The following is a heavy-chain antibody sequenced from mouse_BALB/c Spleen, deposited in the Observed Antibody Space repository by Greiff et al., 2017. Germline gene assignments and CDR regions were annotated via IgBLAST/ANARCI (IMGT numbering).Heavy chain of an antibody. V-gene: IGHV14-3*02. CDR1: GFNIKDTY. CDR3: ARRGTTVVDWYFDV. CDR2: IDPANGNT. D-gene: IGHD1-1*01. Sequence: VQLQQSGAELVKPGASVKLSCTASGFNIKDTYMHWVKQRPEQGLEWIGRIDPANGNTKYDPKFQGKATITADTSSNTAYLQLSSLTSEDTAVYYCARRGTTVVDWYFDVWGEGTTVTVSS. J-gene: IGHJ1*01.